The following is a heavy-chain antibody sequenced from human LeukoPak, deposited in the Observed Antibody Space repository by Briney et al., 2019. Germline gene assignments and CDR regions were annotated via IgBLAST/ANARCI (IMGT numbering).Heavy chain of an antibody. CDR3: ARTITMVRGVMWY. Sequence: ASVKVSCKASGYTFTSYDINWVRQATGQGLEWMGWMNPNSGNTGYAQKFQGRVSMTRNTSISTAYMELSSLRSEDTAVYYCARTITMVRGVMWYWGQGTLVTVSS. CDR1: GYTFTSYD. CDR2: MNPNSGNT. V-gene: IGHV1-8*01. J-gene: IGHJ4*02. D-gene: IGHD3-10*01.